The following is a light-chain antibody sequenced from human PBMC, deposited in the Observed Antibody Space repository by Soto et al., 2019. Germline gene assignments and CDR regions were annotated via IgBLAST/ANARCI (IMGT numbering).Light chain of an antibody. V-gene: IGKV1-9*01. J-gene: IGKJ4*01. CDR1: QGIKSY. Sequence: DIQLTQSPSFLSASVGDRVTVTCRASQGIKSYLAWYQQKPGKAPKLLIYTASTLQSGVPSRFSGSGSGTEFTRTITSLQPEDFAAYYCQQLYTYPLTFGGGTKVEIK. CDR2: TAS. CDR3: QQLYTYPLT.